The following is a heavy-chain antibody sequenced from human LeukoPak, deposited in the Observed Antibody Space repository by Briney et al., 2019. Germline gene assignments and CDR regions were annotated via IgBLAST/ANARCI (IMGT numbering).Heavy chain of an antibody. V-gene: IGHV1-8*01. CDR2: MNPNSGST. D-gene: IGHD3-10*01. CDR3: ARDLYYGSGSYYNDAFDI. Sequence: ASVKVSCKASGYTFTSYDIHWGRPAPGQGLGWMGWMNPNSGSTGYAQRFQGRVTMTRNTSISTAYMELSSLRSEDTAVYYCARDLYYGSGSYYNDAFDIWGQGTMVTVSS. CDR1: GYTFTSYD. J-gene: IGHJ3*02.